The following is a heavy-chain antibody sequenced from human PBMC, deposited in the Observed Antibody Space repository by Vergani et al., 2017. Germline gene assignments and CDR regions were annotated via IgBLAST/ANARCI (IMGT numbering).Heavy chain of an antibody. Sequence: QVQLVQSGAEVKKPGASVKVSCKASGYTFTGYYMHWVRQAPGQGLEWMGWISAYNGNTNYAQKLQGRVTMTTDTSTSTAFMELRSMRSDYTAVYYCARVGDGPAPFDYWGQGTLVTVSS. V-gene: IGHV1-18*04. CDR1: GYTFTGYY. CDR3: ARVGDGPAPFDY. J-gene: IGHJ4*02. D-gene: IGHD3-16*01. CDR2: ISAYNGNT.